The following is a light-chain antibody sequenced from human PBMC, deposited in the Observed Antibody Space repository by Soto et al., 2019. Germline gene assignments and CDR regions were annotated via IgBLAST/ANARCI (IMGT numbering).Light chain of an antibody. V-gene: IGKV2-30*01. CDR2: KVS. Sequence: DVVMTQSPLSLPVTLGQPASISCRSSQSLAYSDGNTYLNWFQQRPGQSPRRLIYKVSNRDPGVPDRFRGSGSGTDFTLKISRVEAEDLGVYYCMQGTQWPWTFGQGTKVEIK. CDR1: QSLAYSDGNTY. J-gene: IGKJ1*01. CDR3: MQGTQWPWT.